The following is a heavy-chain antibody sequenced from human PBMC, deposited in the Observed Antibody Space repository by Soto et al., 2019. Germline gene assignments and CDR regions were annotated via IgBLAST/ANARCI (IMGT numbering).Heavy chain of an antibody. J-gene: IGHJ4*02. CDR3: AREGGGAARPYYFDY. V-gene: IGHV4-30-2*01. D-gene: IGHD6-6*01. CDR1: GGSISSGGYS. CDR2: IYHSGST. Sequence: QLQLQESGSGLVKPSQTLSLTCAVSGGSISSGGYSWSWIRQPPGKGLEWIGYIYHSGSTYYNPSLKSRVTISVDRSKNQFSLKLSSVTAADTAVYYCAREGGGAARPYYFDYWGQGTLVTVSS.